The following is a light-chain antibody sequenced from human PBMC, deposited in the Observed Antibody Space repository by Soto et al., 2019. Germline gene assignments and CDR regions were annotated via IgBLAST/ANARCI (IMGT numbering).Light chain of an antibody. CDR2: EVS. J-gene: IGLJ1*01. CDR1: SSDVGGYNY. CDR3: SSYTSSSTYV. V-gene: IGLV2-14*01. Sequence: SGLAHPASVSRSPGRSITISCTGTSSDVGGYNYVSWYQHRPGKAPKLMIYEVSNRPSGVSNRFSGSKSGNTASLTISGLQAEDEADYYCSSYTSSSTYVFGTGTKVTVL.